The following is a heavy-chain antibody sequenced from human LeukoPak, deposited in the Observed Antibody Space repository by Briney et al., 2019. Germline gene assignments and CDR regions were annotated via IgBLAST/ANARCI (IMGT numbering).Heavy chain of an antibody. Sequence: GGSLRLSCAASGFTFSSYNMNWVRQAPGKGLEWVSFITSSSSPKHHADSVKGRFTVSRDNDKNLLYLQMNSLRAEDTAVYYCARDLTDGWYYFEYWGQGTLVTVSS. J-gene: IGHJ4*02. CDR1: GFTFSSYN. V-gene: IGHV3-48*01. CDR2: ITSSSSPK. D-gene: IGHD5-24*01. CDR3: ARDLTDGWYYFEY.